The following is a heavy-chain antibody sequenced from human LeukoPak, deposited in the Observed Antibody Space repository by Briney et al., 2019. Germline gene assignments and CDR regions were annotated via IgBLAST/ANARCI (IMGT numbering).Heavy chain of an antibody. D-gene: IGHD6-19*01. CDR1: GYTFTSYY. V-gene: IGHV1-46*01. CDR3: ARGRWIAVVGPNWFDP. Sequence: ASVKVSCKASGYTFTSYYMHWVRQAPGQGLEWMGIINPSGGSTSYAQKFQGRVTMTRDTSTSTVYMELSSLRSEDTAVYYCARGRWIAVVGPNWFDPWGQGTLVTVSS. CDR2: INPSGGST. J-gene: IGHJ5*02.